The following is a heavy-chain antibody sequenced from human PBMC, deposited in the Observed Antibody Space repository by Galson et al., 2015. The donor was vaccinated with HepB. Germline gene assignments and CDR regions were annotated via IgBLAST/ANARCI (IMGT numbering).Heavy chain of an antibody. Sequence: SLRLSCAASGFTFSSYAMHWVRQAPGKGLEWVAVISYDGSNKYYADSVKGRFTISRDNSKNTLYLQMNSLRAEDTAVYYCARDLEYSSSSAPEYWGQGTLVTVSS. CDR2: ISYDGSNK. CDR1: GFTFSSYA. V-gene: IGHV3-30-3*01. J-gene: IGHJ4*02. CDR3: ARDLEYSSSSAPEY. D-gene: IGHD6-6*01.